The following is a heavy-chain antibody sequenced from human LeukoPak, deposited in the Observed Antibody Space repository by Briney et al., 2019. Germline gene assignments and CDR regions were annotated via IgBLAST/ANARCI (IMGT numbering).Heavy chain of an antibody. V-gene: IGHV4-34*11. Sequence: SETLSLTCAVYGGSFSGYYWSWIRQPPGKGLEWIGSIYYSGSTNYNPSLKSRVTISVDTSKNQFSLKLSSVTAADTAVYYCARDLLVGATRYYYMDVWGKGTTVTVSS. J-gene: IGHJ6*03. CDR3: ARDLLVGATRYYYMDV. CDR1: GGSFSGYY. CDR2: IYYSGST. D-gene: IGHD1-26*01.